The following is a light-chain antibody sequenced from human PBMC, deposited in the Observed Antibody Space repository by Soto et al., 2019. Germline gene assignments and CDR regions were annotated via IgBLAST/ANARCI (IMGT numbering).Light chain of an antibody. J-gene: IGKJ1*01. CDR3: QQYYSYPTWT. CDR2: AAS. CDR1: QSISNH. Sequence: DIQMTQSPSSLSASVEDRVIITCRASQSISNHLNWYQQKPGKAPKLLIYAASTLQSGVPSRFSGSGSGTDFTLTISCLQSEDFATYYCQQYYSYPTWTFGQGTKVHIK. V-gene: IGKV1-39*01.